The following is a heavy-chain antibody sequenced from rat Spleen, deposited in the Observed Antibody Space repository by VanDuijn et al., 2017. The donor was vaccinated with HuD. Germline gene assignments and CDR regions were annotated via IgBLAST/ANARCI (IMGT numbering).Heavy chain of an antibody. CDR3: VRLLGAPDWYFDF. CDR2: INIGGGNT. CDR1: GFTFSDCA. J-gene: IGHJ1*01. V-gene: IGHV5S23*01. Sequence: EVQLVESGGGLVQPGNSLKLSCAASGFTFSDCAMAWVRQSPKKGLEWVATINIGGGNTYYRGSVKGRFTISRDNAKSTLYLQMDSLRSEDTATYYCVRLLGAPDWYFDFWGPGTMVTVSS. D-gene: IGHD5-1*01.